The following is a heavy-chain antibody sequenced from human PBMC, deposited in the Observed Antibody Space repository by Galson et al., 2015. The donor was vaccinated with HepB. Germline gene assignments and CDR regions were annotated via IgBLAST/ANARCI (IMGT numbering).Heavy chain of an antibody. J-gene: IGHJ4*02. Sequence: SLRLSCAASGFTFSSYAMSWVRQAPGKGLEWVSAISGSGGSTYYADSVKGRFTISRDNSKNTLYLQMNSLRAEDTAVYYCARDGISGSYFDFDYWGQGTLVTVSS. CDR3: ARDGISGSYFDFDY. D-gene: IGHD1-26*01. CDR2: ISGSGGST. V-gene: IGHV3-23*01. CDR1: GFTFSSYA.